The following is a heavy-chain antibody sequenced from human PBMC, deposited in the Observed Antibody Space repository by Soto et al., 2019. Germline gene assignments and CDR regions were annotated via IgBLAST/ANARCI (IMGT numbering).Heavy chain of an antibody. D-gene: IGHD2-15*01. CDR1: GGSINTGAYY. Sequence: LSLTCTVSGGSINTGAYYWSWIRQHPGKGLEWIGFIYYSGSAYYNPSLKSRVTMSVDTSKNQFSLKLSSVTAADTAVYYCARDARLGYCSGSSCFSEDYWGQGTLVTVSS. CDR3: ARDARLGYCSGSSCFSEDY. CDR2: IYYSGSA. V-gene: IGHV4-31*03. J-gene: IGHJ4*02.